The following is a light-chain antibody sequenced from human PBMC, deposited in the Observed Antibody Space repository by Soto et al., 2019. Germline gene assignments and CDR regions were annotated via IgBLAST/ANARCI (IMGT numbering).Light chain of an antibody. V-gene: IGKV3-15*01. CDR3: QQYDDWPPLT. Sequence: ERVMTQSPATLSASPGDRVTLSCRASQSVSKKLVWYQQKPGQAPRLLIYDASTRATGIPARFSGSGFGTEFPLTISSLQSADFAVYYCQQYDDWPPLTFGGGTKVEIK. CDR2: DAS. J-gene: IGKJ4*01. CDR1: QSVSKK.